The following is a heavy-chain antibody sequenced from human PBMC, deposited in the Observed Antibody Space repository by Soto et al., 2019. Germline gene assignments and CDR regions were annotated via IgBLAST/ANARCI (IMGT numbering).Heavy chain of an antibody. Sequence: SETLSLTCAVYGGSFSGYYWSWIRQPPGKGLEWIWEINHSGSTNYNPYLKSRVTISVDTYKNQFSLKLSSVAAADTAVYYCARWGWLRNQPFDYWGQGTLVTVSS. D-gene: IGHD5-12*01. CDR3: ARWGWLRNQPFDY. CDR1: GGSFSGYY. CDR2: INHSGST. V-gene: IGHV4-34*01. J-gene: IGHJ4*02.